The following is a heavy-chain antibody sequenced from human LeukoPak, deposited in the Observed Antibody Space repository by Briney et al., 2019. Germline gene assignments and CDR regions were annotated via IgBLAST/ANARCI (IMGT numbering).Heavy chain of an antibody. CDR1: GTSINSATYY. Sequence: SETLSLTCSVSGTSINSATYYWSWIRQPPGKGLEWIGSIYYSGNTYYNPSLKSRVTISVETSKNQFSLNVRSVTAADTAVYYCARRLRGSGNWDFDYWGQGTLVTVSS. CDR3: ARRLRGSGNWDFDY. J-gene: IGHJ4*02. CDR2: IYYSGNT. D-gene: IGHD3-10*01. V-gene: IGHV4-39*01.